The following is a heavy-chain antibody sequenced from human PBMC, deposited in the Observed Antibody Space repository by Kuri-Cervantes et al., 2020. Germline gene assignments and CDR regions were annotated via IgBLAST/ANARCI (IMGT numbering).Heavy chain of an antibody. CDR3: AKEDSRDGYNSFFDY. V-gene: IGHV3-30*18. D-gene: IGHD5-24*01. J-gene: IGHJ4*02. Sequence: GGSLRLSCAASGFTFSSYGVHWVRQAPGKGLEWVAVISYDGSNKYYADSVKGRFTISRDNSKNTLYLQMNSLRAEDTAVYYCAKEDSRDGYNSFFDYWGQGTLVTVSS. CDR2: ISYDGSNK. CDR1: GFTFSSYG.